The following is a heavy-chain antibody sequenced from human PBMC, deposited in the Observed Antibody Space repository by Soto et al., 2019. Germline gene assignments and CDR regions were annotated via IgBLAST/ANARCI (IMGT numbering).Heavy chain of an antibody. V-gene: IGHV3-30*18. CDR1: GFTFRDYG. Sequence: QVQLVESGGGVVQPGRSLRLSCAASGFTFRDYGMHWVRQAPGKGLEWVALISYDGIKKYYADSVKGRFTISRDNSKNTLYLQMNSLIVEDTAVYYCTKDQGGFDSWGQGTLVTVSS. D-gene: IGHD3-16*01. CDR3: TKDQGGFDS. CDR2: ISYDGIKK. J-gene: IGHJ4*02.